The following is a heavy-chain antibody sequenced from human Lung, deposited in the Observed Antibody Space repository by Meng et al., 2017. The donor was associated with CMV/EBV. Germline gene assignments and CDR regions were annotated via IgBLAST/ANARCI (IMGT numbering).Heavy chain of an antibody. Sequence: GESLKISCAASGFTFSDYYMTWIRQAPGKGLEWVSYISSSGRTIYYADSVKGRFTISGDDAKNSLFLQMNSLRADDTAVYSCARGSRPYYYGSGSPLDPWGQGTLVTVSS. J-gene: IGHJ5*02. V-gene: IGHV3-11*01. CDR3: ARGSRPYYYGSGSPLDP. CDR1: GFTFSDYY. CDR2: ISSSGRTI. D-gene: IGHD3-10*01.